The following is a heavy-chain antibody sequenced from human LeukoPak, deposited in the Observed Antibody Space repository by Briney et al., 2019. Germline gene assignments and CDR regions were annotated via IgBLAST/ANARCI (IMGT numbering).Heavy chain of an antibody. Sequence: GGSLRLSCAASGFTFSSYAMHWVRQAPGKGLEWVAVISYDGSNKYYADSVKGRFTISRDNAKNSLYLQMNSLRAEDTAVYYCARAYDSGPDPWGQGTLVTVSS. D-gene: IGHD6-19*01. CDR1: GFTFSSYA. CDR3: ARAYDSGPDP. J-gene: IGHJ5*02. V-gene: IGHV3-30-3*01. CDR2: ISYDGSNK.